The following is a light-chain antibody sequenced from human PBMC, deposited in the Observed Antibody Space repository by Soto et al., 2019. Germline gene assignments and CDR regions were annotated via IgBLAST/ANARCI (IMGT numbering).Light chain of an antibody. Sequence: EIVMTHSPATLSFSPVESATLSCRASQSVSVNLAWYQQKPGQPPRLLIYGASTRATGIPARFSGSGSGTEFTLTINSLQSEHFAVYYCQQDNNWPPLTFGGGTKVDIK. J-gene: IGKJ4*01. CDR3: QQDNNWPPLT. CDR2: GAS. CDR1: QSVSVN. V-gene: IGKV3-15*01.